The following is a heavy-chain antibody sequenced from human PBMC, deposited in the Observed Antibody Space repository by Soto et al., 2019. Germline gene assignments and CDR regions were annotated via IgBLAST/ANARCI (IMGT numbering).Heavy chain of an antibody. D-gene: IGHD3-3*01. Sequence: QVQLVQSGAEVKKPGSSVKVSCKASGGTFSSYAISWVRQAPGQGLEWMGGIIPIFGTANYAKKFQGRVTITADEATSTAYMEQSSLRSEDTAVYYCARSTPQYEFWSGLNYYDYGMDVWGQGTTVTVSS. J-gene: IGHJ6*02. CDR1: GGTFSSYA. CDR3: ARSTPQYEFWSGLNYYDYGMDV. CDR2: IIPIFGTA. V-gene: IGHV1-69*12.